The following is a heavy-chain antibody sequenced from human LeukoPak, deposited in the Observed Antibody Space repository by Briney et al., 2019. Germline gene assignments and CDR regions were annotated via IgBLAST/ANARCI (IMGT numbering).Heavy chain of an antibody. CDR2: ISSTSSYI. D-gene: IGHD1-26*01. Sequence: PGGSLRLSCAASGFTFSSYGMSWVRQAPGKGLEWVSSISSTSSYIYYADSLKGRFTISRDNTKNSLSLQMNSLRAEDTAVYYCVRAPTTGAYYFDYWGQGTLITVSS. CDR1: GFTFSSYG. J-gene: IGHJ4*02. CDR3: VRAPTTGAYYFDY. V-gene: IGHV3-21*01.